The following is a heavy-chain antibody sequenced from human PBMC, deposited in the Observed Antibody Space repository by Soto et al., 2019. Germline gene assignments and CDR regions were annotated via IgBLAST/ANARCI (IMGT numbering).Heavy chain of an antibody. CDR3: AKVRYSSPMGYYYGMGV. J-gene: IGHJ6*02. CDR1: RVAFSKFN. D-gene: IGHD6-19*01. Sequence: QAQLEQSGGEVKKPGSSVKVSCKASRVAFSKFNVTWVRQAPGLGLEWVGGIIPIFGTANYAQKFQGRVTITADESTSTSYMEVNNLRSEDTAVYYCAKVRYSSPMGYYYGMGVWGQGTTVTVSS. CDR2: IIPIFGTA. V-gene: IGHV1-69*01.